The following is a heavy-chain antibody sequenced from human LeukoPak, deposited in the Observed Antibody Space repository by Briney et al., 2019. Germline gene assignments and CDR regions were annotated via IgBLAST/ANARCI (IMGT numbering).Heavy chain of an antibody. J-gene: IGHJ6*03. CDR1: GFTFSSYE. Sequence: GGSLRLSCAASGFTFSSYEMNWVRQAPGKGLEWVSYISSSGSTIYYADSVKGRFTISRDNAKNSLYLQMNSLRAEDTAVDYCAKDGPPVLLWYGEEYYMDVWGNRTTVTISS. CDR3: AKDGPPVLLWYGEEYYMDV. V-gene: IGHV3-48*03. D-gene: IGHD3-10*01. CDR2: ISSSGSTI.